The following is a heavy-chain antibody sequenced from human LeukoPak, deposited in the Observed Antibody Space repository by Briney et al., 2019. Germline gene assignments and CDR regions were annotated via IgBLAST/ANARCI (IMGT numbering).Heavy chain of an antibody. V-gene: IGHV1-69*13. D-gene: IGHD3-3*01. CDR2: IIPIFGTA. J-gene: IGHJ6*02. Sequence: SVKVSCKASGGTFSSYAISWVRQAPGQGLEWMGGIIPIFGTANYAQKFQGRVTITADESTSTAYMELSSLRSEDTAVYYCAGTLGVDFWSGYYPPPDVWGQGTTVTVSS. CDR3: AGTLGVDFWSGYYPPPDV. CDR1: GGTFSSYA.